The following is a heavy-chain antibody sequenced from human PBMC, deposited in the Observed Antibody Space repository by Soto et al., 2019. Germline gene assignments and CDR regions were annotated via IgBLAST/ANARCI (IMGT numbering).Heavy chain of an antibody. CDR1: GYTFTNYH. D-gene: IGHD6-13*01. Sequence: QVQLVQSGAEVKKPGASVKVSCKASGYTFTNYHIHWVRQATGQGLEWMGWMNPNSGYTGYAQKFQGRVTMTRDTPITAGYRGLGGLGFGDTAVYYCERGGGGRWYSGDYWGQGTLVTVSS. J-gene: IGHJ4*02. CDR3: ERGGGGRWYSGDY. V-gene: IGHV1-8*01. CDR2: MNPNSGYT.